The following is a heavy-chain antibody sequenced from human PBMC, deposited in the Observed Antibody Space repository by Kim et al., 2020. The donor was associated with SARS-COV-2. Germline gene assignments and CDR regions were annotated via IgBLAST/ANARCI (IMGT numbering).Heavy chain of an antibody. J-gene: IGHJ4*02. CDR2: IFYTGRT. V-gene: IGHV4-59*01. D-gene: IGHD3-10*01. Sequence: SETLSLTCTVSGASISGYYWGWIRQPPGKGLEYIGYIFYTGRTNYNPPLKSRVTISFDKSKNQFSLHLNSVTAADTAVYYCARGSTFYYDAGTYFKPWCYLVFWGRGTPVTVSS. CDR1: GASISGYY. CDR3: ARGSTFYYDAGTYFKPWCYLVF.